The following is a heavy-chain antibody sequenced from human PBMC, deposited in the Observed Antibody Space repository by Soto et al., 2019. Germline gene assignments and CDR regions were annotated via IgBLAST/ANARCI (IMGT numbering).Heavy chain of an antibody. J-gene: IGHJ6*02. CDR3: VRDRVGYTYGYLDYYYGMDV. V-gene: IGHV3-74*01. D-gene: IGHD5-18*01. Sequence: PGGSLRLSCAASGFTVSSNYMSWVRQAPGKGLVWVSRINSDGSSTSYADSVKGRFTISRDNAKNTLYLQMNSLRAEDTAVYYCVRDRVGYTYGYLDYYYGMDVWGQGTTVTVSS. CDR2: INSDGSST. CDR1: GFTVSSNY.